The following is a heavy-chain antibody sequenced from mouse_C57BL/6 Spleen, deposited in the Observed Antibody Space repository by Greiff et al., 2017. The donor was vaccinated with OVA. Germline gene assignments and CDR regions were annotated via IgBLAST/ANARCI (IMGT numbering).Heavy chain of an antibody. CDR3: ANPIYYDYDDGYYFDY. V-gene: IGHV1-64*01. Sequence: QVQLQQPGAELVKPGASVKLSCKASGYTFTSYWMHWVKQRPGQGLEWIGMIHPNSGSTNYNEKFKSKATLTVDNSSSTAYMQLSSLTSEDSAVYYCANPIYYDYDDGYYFDYWGQGTTLTVSS. D-gene: IGHD2-4*01. J-gene: IGHJ2*01. CDR2: IHPNSGST. CDR1: GYTFTSYW.